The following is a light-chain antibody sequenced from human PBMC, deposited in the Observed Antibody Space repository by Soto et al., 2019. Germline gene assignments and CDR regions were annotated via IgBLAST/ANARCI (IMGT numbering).Light chain of an antibody. CDR3: QKYYIAPWT. Sequence: DIQMTQSPSSLSASVGDRVTITCRASQGISSYLAWYQQKPGKVPKLLIYAASTLQSGVPSRFSGSGSGTDFTLTISSLRPEDVATYYCQKYYIAPWTFGQGTKVEI. V-gene: IGKV1-27*01. CDR2: AAS. CDR1: QGISSY. J-gene: IGKJ1*01.